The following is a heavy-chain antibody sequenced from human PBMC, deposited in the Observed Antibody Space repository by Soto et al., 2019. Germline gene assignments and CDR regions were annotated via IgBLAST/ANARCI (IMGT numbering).Heavy chain of an antibody. Sequence: QVQLVESGGGLVKPGGSLRLSCAASGFTFSDYYMSWIRQAPGKGLEWVSYISSSGSTIYYADSVKGRFTISSDNAKNSLNLKINSQRAEDTAMYYCTGDRGAECGGDCYPVGQYAFDVWGQGTMVAVSS. J-gene: IGHJ3*01. D-gene: IGHD2-21*02. CDR2: ISSSGSTI. CDR1: GFTFSDYY. V-gene: IGHV3-11*01. CDR3: TGDRGAECGGDCYPVGQYAFDV.